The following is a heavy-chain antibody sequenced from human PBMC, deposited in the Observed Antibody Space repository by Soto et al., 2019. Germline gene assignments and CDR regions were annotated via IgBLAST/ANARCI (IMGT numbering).Heavy chain of an antibody. D-gene: IGHD3-3*01. V-gene: IGHV3-33*01. CDR1: GFTFSSFG. J-gene: IGHJ6*02. CDR3: ARDASYYSLWSGYYPSRNGMDV. Sequence: GGSLRLSCAASGFTFSSFGMHWVRQAPGKGLEWVSLIWYDGSKKSYGDSVKGRFTISRDNSGNTVYLQINSLRADDTAVYYCARDASYYSLWSGYYPSRNGMDVWGQGTTVTVSS. CDR2: IWYDGSKK.